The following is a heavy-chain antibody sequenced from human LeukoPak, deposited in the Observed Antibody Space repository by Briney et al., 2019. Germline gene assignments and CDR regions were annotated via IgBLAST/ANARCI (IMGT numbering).Heavy chain of an antibody. CDR3: ARDREVTGTTVGLDY. J-gene: IGHJ4*02. CDR1: GGTFSSYT. CDR2: IIPILGIA. Sequence: GASVKVSCKASGGTFSSYTISWVRQAPGQGLECMGRIIPILGIANYAQKFQGRVTITADKSTSTAYMELSSLRSEDTAVYYCARDREVTGTTVGLDYWGQGTLVTVSS. V-gene: IGHV1-69*04. D-gene: IGHD1-20*01.